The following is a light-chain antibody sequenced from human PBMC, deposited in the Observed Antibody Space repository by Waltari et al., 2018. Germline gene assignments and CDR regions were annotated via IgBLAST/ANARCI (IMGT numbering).Light chain of an antibody. Sequence: TQDPAVSVAVGQTVRITCQGDSLRSYYASWYRQRPGQAPILVMYDKNNRPSRVPDRFSGSSSDNTASLTITGAQAEDEAYYYCHSRDASGVGGTFGGGTKLTVL. V-gene: IGLV3-19*01. J-gene: IGLJ2*01. CDR1: SLRSYY. CDR2: DKN. CDR3: HSRDASGVGGT.